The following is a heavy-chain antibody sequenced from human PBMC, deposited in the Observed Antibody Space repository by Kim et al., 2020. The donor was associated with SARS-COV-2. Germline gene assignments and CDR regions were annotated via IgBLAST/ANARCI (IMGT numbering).Heavy chain of an antibody. CDR2: ISRSSSYI. CDR3: ARYPSYCGGDCYSNDVFDI. J-gene: IGHJ3*02. D-gene: IGHD2-21*02. V-gene: IGHV3-21*01. CDR1: GFTFSSYS. Sequence: GGSLRLSCAASGFTFSSYSMNWVRQAPGKGLEWVSSISRSSSYISYADSVKGRFTISRDNAKNSLYLQMNSLTAEDTAMYYCARYPSYCGGDCYSNDVFDIWGQGTMVTVSS.